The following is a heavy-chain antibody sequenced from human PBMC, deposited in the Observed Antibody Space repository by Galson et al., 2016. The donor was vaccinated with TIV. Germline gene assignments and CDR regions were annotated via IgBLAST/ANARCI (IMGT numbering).Heavy chain of an antibody. CDR3: ARALDTSTNTAYFYYYGLDV. CDR1: GGAFSSYA. V-gene: IGHV1-69*13. Sequence: SVKVSCKASGGAFSSYAISWVRQAPGQGLEWMGGIIPIFGMTNYAQKSQGGVTITADESTSTIYMELSNLRSADTADYFCARALDTSTNTAYFYYYGLDVWGQGTTVTVSS. D-gene: IGHD5-18*01. CDR2: IIPIFGMT. J-gene: IGHJ6*02.